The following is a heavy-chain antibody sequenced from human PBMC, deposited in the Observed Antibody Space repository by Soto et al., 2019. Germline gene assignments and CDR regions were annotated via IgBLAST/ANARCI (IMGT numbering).Heavy chain of an antibody. J-gene: IGHJ4*02. CDR3: ARGRTLITGTFIDD. Sequence: SETLSLTCAVYGGSFSGYYWTWIRQPPGKGLEWIGEINHSRSANYKPSLTSRVTISVDTSRNQFSLKMSSVTAADTAVYYCARGRTLITGTFIDDWGQGTLVTVSS. D-gene: IGHD1-20*01. V-gene: IGHV4-34*01. CDR1: GGSFSGYY. CDR2: INHSRSA.